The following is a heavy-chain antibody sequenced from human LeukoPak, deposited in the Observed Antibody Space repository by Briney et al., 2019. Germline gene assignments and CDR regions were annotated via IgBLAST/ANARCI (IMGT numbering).Heavy chain of an antibody. Sequence: SETLSLTCAVYGGSFSGYYWSWIRQPPGKGLEWIGEINHSGSTNYKPSLKSRVTISGDPSKNQVSLRLYSVTAADTAVYYCARGVLGPYYFDLWGRGTLVTVSS. V-gene: IGHV4-34*01. J-gene: IGHJ2*01. CDR1: GGSFSGYY. CDR2: INHSGST. D-gene: IGHD7-27*01. CDR3: ARGVLGPYYFDL.